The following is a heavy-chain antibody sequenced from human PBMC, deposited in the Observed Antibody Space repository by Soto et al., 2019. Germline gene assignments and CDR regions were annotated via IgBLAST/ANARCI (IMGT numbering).Heavy chain of an antibody. V-gene: IGHV4-39*01. CDR2: IFYSGST. CDR1: GVSITTNNYY. D-gene: IGHD2-15*01. Sequence: LSLTCTVSGVSITTNNYYWGWVRQPPGKGLEWIGNIFYSGSTFYNPSLRSRLTISVDTSKNQFSLRLNSVTAADAAVYYCAGFVVPASRNTGFDYWGQGTLVTVSS. J-gene: IGHJ4*02. CDR3: AGFVVPASRNTGFDY.